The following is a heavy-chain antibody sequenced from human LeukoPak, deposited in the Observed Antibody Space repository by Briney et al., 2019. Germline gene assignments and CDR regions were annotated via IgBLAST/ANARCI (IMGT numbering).Heavy chain of an antibody. Sequence: PGGSLRLSCAASGFTFSSYGMHWVRQAPGKGLEWVAVISYDGSNKYYADSVKGRFTISRDNSKNTLYLQMNSLRAEDTAVYYCAKDAGGQQLVQHWGQGTLVTVSS. CDR1: GFTFSSYG. J-gene: IGHJ1*01. V-gene: IGHV3-30*18. D-gene: IGHD6-13*01. CDR2: ISYDGSNK. CDR3: AKDAGGQQLVQH.